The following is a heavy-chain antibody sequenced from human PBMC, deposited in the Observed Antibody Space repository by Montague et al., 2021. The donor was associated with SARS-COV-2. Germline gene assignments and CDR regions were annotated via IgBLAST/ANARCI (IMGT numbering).Heavy chain of an antibody. J-gene: IGHJ6*02. CDR2: TYYRSKWYN. CDR3: AKGLWFGELLSLYYYYGMDV. Sequence: CAISGDSVSSNSAAWNWIRQTPSLGFERLGRTYYRSKWYNDYAVSVKSRTTINPDTSKNQFSLQLNSVTPEDTAVYYCAKGLWFGELLSLYYYYGMDVWGQGTTVTVSS. D-gene: IGHD3-10*01. V-gene: IGHV6-1*01. CDR1: GDSVSSNSAA.